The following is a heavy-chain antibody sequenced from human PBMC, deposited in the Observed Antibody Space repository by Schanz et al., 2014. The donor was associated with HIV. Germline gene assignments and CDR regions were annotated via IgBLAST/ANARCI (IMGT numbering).Heavy chain of an antibody. Sequence: EAQLVESGGGRVQPGGSLTLSCAASGFTFTNHALSWVRQAPGRGLEWVSTVIGSGVRTIYADSVKGRLTISRDNAKNTLYLQMNSLRAEDTAVYYCARGLGAPYYDFRSGYYKGVIYYGMDVWGQGTTVTVSS. V-gene: IGHV3-23*04. CDR1: GFTFTNHA. CDR3: ARGLGAPYYDFRSGYYKGVIYYGMDV. D-gene: IGHD3-3*01. CDR2: VIGSGVRT. J-gene: IGHJ6*02.